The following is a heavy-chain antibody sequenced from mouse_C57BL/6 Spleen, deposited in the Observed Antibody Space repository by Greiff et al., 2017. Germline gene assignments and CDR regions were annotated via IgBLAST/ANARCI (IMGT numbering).Heavy chain of an antibody. J-gene: IGHJ2*01. Sequence: QVQLQQPGAELVRPGSSVKLSCKASGYTFTSYWMDWVKQRPGQGLEWIGNIYPSASETNYNQKFKDKARFTVDKTSSTAYMQLSSLTSEDAAVYYCARSQVMTTVGGGYWGKGTTLTVSS. CDR1: GYTFTSYW. V-gene: IGHV1-61*01. CDR2: IYPSASET. CDR3: ARSQVMTTVGGGY. D-gene: IGHD1-1*01.